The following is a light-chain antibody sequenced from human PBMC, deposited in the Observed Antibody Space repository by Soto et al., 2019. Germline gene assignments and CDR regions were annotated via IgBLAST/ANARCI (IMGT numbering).Light chain of an antibody. CDR2: LGS. Sequence: DIVMTQSPLSLPVTPGEPASISCRSSESLLHSNGYNYLDWYLQKPGQSPQLLIYLGSNRASGVPDGFSGRGSGTDFTLKISRVEAGDAGVYYCLQALEAGFTFGQGTKLEIK. J-gene: IGKJ2*01. V-gene: IGKV2-28*01. CDR1: ESLLHSNGYNY. CDR3: LQALEAGFT.